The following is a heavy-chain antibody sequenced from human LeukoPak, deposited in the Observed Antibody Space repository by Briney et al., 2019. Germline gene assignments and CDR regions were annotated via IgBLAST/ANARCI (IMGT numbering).Heavy chain of an antibody. Sequence: GGSLRLSCAASGFIFSDHYMDWVCQAPGKGLEWVGRTRNEANIYTTKYAASVKGRFTISRDDSKNSLYLQMNSLKTEDTAVYYCASPVGATTVRAFDIWGQGTMVTVSS. D-gene: IGHD1-26*01. CDR1: GFIFSDHY. CDR2: TRNEANIYTT. CDR3: ASPVGATTVRAFDI. V-gene: IGHV3-72*01. J-gene: IGHJ3*02.